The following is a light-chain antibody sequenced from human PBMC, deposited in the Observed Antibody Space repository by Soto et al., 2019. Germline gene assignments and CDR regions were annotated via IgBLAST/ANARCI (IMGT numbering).Light chain of an antibody. CDR3: QRRHGT. Sequence: DIQMTQSPSSLSASVGDRVTITCRESQSITYFNWYQQKPGKAPKLLIYSTSNLQSGVPSRFSGSGSGTDFTLTISSLQPEDFATYYCQRRHGTFGQGTKVEIK. CDR2: STS. J-gene: IGKJ1*01. V-gene: IGKV1-39*01. CDR1: QSITY.